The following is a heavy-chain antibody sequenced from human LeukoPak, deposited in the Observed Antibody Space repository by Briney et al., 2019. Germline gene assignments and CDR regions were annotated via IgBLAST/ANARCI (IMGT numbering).Heavy chain of an antibody. CDR3: AGGIAVAGLDY. CDR1: GYTFTSYG. J-gene: IGHJ4*02. V-gene: IGHV1-2*02. Sequence: GASVKVSCKASGYTFTSYGISWVRQAPGQGLEWMGWINPNSGGTNYAQKFQGRVTMTRDTSISTAYMELSRLRSDDTAVYYCAGGIAVAGLDYWGQGTLVTVSS. D-gene: IGHD6-19*01. CDR2: INPNSGGT.